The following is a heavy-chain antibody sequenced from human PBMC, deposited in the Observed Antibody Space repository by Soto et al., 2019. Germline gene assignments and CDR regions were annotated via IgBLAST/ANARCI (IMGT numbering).Heavy chain of an antibody. V-gene: IGHV3-21*01. J-gene: IGHJ3*02. CDR3: ARDLALNAFDI. Sequence: GGSLRLSCAASGFTFSSYGMNWVRQAPGKGLEWVSSISSSSSYIYYADSVKGRFTISRDNAKNSLYLQMNSLRAEDTAVYYCARDLALNAFDIWGQGTMVTVSS. CDR1: GFTFSSYG. CDR2: ISSSSSYI.